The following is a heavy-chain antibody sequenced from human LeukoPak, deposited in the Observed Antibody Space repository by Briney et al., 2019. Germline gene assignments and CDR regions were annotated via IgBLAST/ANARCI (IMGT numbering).Heavy chain of an antibody. CDR3: ARAYSSSWQYYYYYMDV. J-gene: IGHJ6*03. CDR2: ISSSSSYI. Sequence: KAGGSLRLSCAASGFTFSSYSMNWVRQAPGKGLEWVSSISSSSSYIYYADSVKGRFTIPRDNAKNSLYLQMNSLRAEDTAVYYCARAYSSSWQYYYYYMDVWGKGTTVTVSS. D-gene: IGHD6-13*01. CDR1: GFTFSSYS. V-gene: IGHV3-21*01.